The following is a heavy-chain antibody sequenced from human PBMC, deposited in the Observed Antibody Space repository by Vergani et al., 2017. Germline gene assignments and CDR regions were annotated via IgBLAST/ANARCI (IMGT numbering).Heavy chain of an antibody. CDR3: AKGAGFGSGSNWFDP. J-gene: IGHJ5*02. D-gene: IGHD3-22*01. V-gene: IGHV3-23*01. Sequence: EVQLLESGGGLVQPGGYLRLSCAASGCTFSSYAMSWVRQATGKGLEWVAAISGSGGSTYYADSVKGRFTISRDNSKNKLYRQMNSLRAEDMAVYYCAKGAGFGSGSNWFDPWGQGTLVTVSS. CDR1: GCTFSSYA. CDR2: ISGSGGST.